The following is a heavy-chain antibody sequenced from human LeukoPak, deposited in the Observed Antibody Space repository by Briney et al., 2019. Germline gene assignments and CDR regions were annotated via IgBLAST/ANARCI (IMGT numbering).Heavy chain of an antibody. CDR2: MNPNSGNT. CDR1: GYTFTGYY. V-gene: IGHV1-8*02. CDR3: ASLKNYYGSSGYLVTDAFDI. J-gene: IGHJ3*02. D-gene: IGHD3-22*01. Sequence: GASVKVSCKASGYTFTGYYMHWVRQAPRQGLEWMGWMNPNSGNTGYAQKFQGRVTMTRNTSISTAYMELSSLKSDDTAVYYCASLKNYYGSSGYLVTDAFDIWGQGTMVTVSS.